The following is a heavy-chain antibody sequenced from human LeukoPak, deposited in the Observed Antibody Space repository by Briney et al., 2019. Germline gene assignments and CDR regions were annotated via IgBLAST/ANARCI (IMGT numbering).Heavy chain of an antibody. CDR3: AIQGLYYYGSGSRRSYYYMDV. CDR2: INPNSGGT. Sequence: GASVKVSCKASGYTFTGYYMHWVRQAPGQGLEWMGWINPNSGGTNYAQKFQGRVTMTRNTSISTAYMELSSLRSEDTAVYYCAIQGLYYYGSGSRRSYYYMDVWGKGTTVSISS. J-gene: IGHJ6*03. D-gene: IGHD3-10*01. V-gene: IGHV1-2*02. CDR1: GYTFTGYY.